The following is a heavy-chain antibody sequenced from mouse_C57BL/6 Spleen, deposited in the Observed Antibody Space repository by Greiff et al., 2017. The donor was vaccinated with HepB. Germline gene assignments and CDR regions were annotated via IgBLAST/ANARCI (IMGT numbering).Heavy chain of an antibody. Sequence: EVQGVESGGGLVKPGGSLKLSCAASGFTFSSYAMSWVRQTPEKRLEWVATISDGGSYTYYPDNVKGRFTISRDNATNNLYLQMSHLKSEDTAMYACAREGPGKSFAYWGQGTLVTVSA. D-gene: IGHD4-1*01. V-gene: IGHV5-4*01. J-gene: IGHJ3*01. CDR1: GFTFSSYA. CDR3: AREGPGKSFAY. CDR2: ISDGGSYT.